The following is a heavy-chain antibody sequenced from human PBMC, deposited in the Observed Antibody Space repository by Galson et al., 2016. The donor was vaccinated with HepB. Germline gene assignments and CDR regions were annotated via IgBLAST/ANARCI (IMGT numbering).Heavy chain of an antibody. D-gene: IGHD6-6*01. V-gene: IGHV1-2*02. CDR1: GYTFTGYY. Sequence: SVKVSCKASGYTFTGYYIHWVRQAPGQRLEWMGWINPQSGGRNFAQNFQGRVTMTRDTSINTVYMELSRLRSDDMAVYYCARGPLPSSISGRVADWFDPWGQGTLVTVTS. CDR3: ARGPLPSSISGRVADWFDP. J-gene: IGHJ5*02. CDR2: INPQSGGR.